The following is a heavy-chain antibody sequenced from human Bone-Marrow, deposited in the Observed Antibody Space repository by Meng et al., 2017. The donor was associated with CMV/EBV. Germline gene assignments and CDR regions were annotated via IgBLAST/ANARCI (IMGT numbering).Heavy chain of an antibody. CDR1: GGSITSNIYY. D-gene: IGHD2-2*02. Sequence: SETLSLTCTVSGGSITSNIYYWGWIRQPPGKGLEWIGSIYYSGSTYYNPSLKSRVTISVDTSKNQFSLKLSSVTAADTAVYYCARHRWRYCSSTSCYRGGFDYWGQGTLVTVSS. J-gene: IGHJ4*02. CDR3: ARHRWRYCSSTSCYRGGFDY. CDR2: IYYSGST. V-gene: IGHV4-39*01.